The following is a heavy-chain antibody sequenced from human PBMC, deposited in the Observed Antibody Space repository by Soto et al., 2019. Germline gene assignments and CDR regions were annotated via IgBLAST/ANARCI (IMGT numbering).Heavy chain of an antibody. CDR1: GLTFSNYW. D-gene: IGHD5-12*01. CDR2: ISRDGSST. V-gene: IGHV3-74*01. J-gene: IGHJ4*02. CDR3: ARDRTFRWLRFRSRTTELDY. Sequence: PGGSLRLSCAGSGLTFSNYWIHWVRQAPGKGLAWVSRISRDGSSTTYADSVKGRFTISRDFAKNTVYLQMNSLRAEDTAVYYWARDRTFRWLRFRSRTTELDYWGQGTLVTVSS.